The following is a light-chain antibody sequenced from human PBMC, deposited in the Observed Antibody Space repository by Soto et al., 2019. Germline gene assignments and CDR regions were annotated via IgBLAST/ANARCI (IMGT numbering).Light chain of an antibody. Sequence: SVLTQPPSASGTPGQRVTISCSGSSSNIGSNYVYWYQQIPGTAPKLLISRNNQRPSGVPDRSSGSKSGTSASLAISGLRSEDEAHYYCAAWDDSLSGVVFGGGTKVTVL. CDR2: RNN. V-gene: IGLV1-47*01. CDR3: AAWDDSLSGVV. CDR1: SSNIGSNY. J-gene: IGLJ2*01.